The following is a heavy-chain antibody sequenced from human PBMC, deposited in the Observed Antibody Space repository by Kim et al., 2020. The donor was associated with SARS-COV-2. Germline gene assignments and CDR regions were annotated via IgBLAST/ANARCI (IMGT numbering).Heavy chain of an antibody. CDR3: TRLAIGGPPITMVRGVIYYYGMDV. D-gene: IGHD3-10*01. V-gene: IGHV3-73*01. Sequence: GGSLRLSCAASGFTFSGSAMHWVRQASGKGLEWVGRIRSKANSYATAYAASVKGRFTISRDYSKNTAYLQMNSLKTEDTAVYYCTRLAIGGPPITMVRGVIYYYGMDVWGQGTTVTVSS. CDR2: IRSKANSYAT. J-gene: IGHJ6*02. CDR1: GFTFSGSA.